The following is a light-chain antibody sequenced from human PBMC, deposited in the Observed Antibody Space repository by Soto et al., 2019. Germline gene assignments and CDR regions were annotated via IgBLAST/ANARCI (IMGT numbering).Light chain of an antibody. CDR1: QSINSY. J-gene: IGKJ4*01. V-gene: IGKV1-39*01. Sequence: DIELTQSPSSLAASVGDRVTITCRASQSINSYLNWYQQKGGKAPKLLIHGASTLQSGVTLRFNASGSGTDFTLSIRSLHPEDFATYYCQQLYSTLLSFGGGTKVEI. CDR3: QQLYSTLLS. CDR2: GAS.